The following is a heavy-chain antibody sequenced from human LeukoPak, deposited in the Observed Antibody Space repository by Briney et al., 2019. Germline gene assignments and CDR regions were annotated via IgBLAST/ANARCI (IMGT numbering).Heavy chain of an antibody. V-gene: IGHV3-53*01. CDR2: IYSGGSA. CDR1: GFTVSSNY. CDR3: ARDVVAGQGNWFDP. D-gene: IGHD2-21*01. Sequence: PGGSLRLSCAASGFTVSSNYMSWVRQAPGKGLEWVSVIYSGGSAYYADSVQGRFTISRDNSKDTLYLQMNSLRAEDTGVYYCARDVVAGQGNWFDPWGQGTLVTVSS. J-gene: IGHJ5*02.